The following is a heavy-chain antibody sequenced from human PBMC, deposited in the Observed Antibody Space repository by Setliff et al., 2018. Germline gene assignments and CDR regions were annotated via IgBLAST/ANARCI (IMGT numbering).Heavy chain of an antibody. CDR1: GGTFTYYY. CDR2: INHSGSP. D-gene: IGHD6-6*01. V-gene: IGHV4-34*01. J-gene: IGHJ4*02. Sequence: PSETLSLTCAASGGTFTYYYWTWIRQSPGKGLEWIGEINHSGSPNYNPSLKNRVTISIDTSRNQFSLKLNSMTTADTAVYYCARGRNIAARLRDSWGQGTLVTVSS. CDR3: ARGRNIAARLRDS.